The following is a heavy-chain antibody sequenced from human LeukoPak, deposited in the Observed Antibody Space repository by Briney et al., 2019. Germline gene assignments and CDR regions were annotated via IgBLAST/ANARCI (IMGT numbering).Heavy chain of an antibody. V-gene: IGHV3-9*01. Sequence: PGRSLRLSCAASGFTFDDYAMHWVRQAPEKGLEWVSGISWNSGSIGYADSVKGRFTISRDNAKNSLYLQMNSLRAEDTALYYCAKDFRGSAAGAFDIWGQGTMVTVSS. CDR1: GFTFDDYA. CDR2: ISWNSGSI. J-gene: IGHJ3*02. CDR3: AKDFRGSAAGAFDI. D-gene: IGHD6-13*01.